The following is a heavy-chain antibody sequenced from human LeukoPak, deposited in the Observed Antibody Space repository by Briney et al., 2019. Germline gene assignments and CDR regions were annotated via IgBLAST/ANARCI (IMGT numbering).Heavy chain of an antibody. CDR3: ARDGSASLRFLEWLLKGDY. D-gene: IGHD3-3*01. CDR1: GYTFTGYY. CDR2: INPNSGGT. Sequence: ASVKVSCKASGYTFTGYYMHWVRQAPGQGLEWMGWINPNSGGTNYAQKFQGRVTMTRDTSISTAYMELSRLRSDDTAVYYCARDGSASLRFLEWLLKGDYWGQGTLVTLYS. V-gene: IGHV1-2*02. J-gene: IGHJ4*02.